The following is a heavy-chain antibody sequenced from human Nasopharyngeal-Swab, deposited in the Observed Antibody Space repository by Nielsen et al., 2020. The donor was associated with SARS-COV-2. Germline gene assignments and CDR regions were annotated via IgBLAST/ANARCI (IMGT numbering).Heavy chain of an antibody. J-gene: IGHJ4*02. D-gene: IGHD2-15*01. Sequence: SVKVSCKASGFTFTSSAVQWVRQARGQRLEWIGWIVVGSGNTNYAQKFQERVTITRDMSTSTAYMELSSLRSEDTAAYYCAAIKYCSGGSCYGGASDYWGQGTLVTVSS. CDR1: GFTFTSSA. CDR3: AAIKYCSGGSCYGGASDY. V-gene: IGHV1-58*01. CDR2: IVVGSGNT.